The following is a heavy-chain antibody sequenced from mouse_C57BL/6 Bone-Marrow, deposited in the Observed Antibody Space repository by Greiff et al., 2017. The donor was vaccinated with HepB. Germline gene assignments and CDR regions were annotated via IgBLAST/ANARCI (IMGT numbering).Heavy chain of an antibody. J-gene: IGHJ2*01. V-gene: IGHV1-82*01. CDR1: GYAFSSSW. CDR3: ARRDRVITTVVATDFDY. CDR2: IYPGDGDT. Sequence: QVHVKQSGPELVKPGASVKISCKASGYAFSSSWMNWVKQRPGKGLEWIGRIYPGDGDTNYNGKFKGKATLTADKSSSTAYMQLSSLTSEDSAVYFCARRDRVITTVVATDFDYWGQGTTLTVSS. D-gene: IGHD1-1*01.